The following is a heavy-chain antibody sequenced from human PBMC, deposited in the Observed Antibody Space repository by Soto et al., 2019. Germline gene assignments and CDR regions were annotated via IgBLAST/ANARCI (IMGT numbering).Heavy chain of an antibody. CDR1: WGTFGNHG. CDR3: AKYIGIAVVRFCFDF. CDR2: ISGSGGST. D-gene: IGHD6-19*01. J-gene: IGHJ4*02. Sequence: ASWGTFGNHGGRWIRKAKGKGLEWVSAISGSGGSTYYADSVKGRFTISRDNSKNTLYLQMRSLRAEDTAVFYCAKYIGIAVVRFCFDFCAQGILLTV. V-gene: IGHV3-23*01.